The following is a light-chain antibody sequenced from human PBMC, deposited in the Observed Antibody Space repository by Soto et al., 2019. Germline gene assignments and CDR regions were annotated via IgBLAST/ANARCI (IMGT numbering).Light chain of an antibody. J-gene: IGKJ4*01. CDR3: QQANSFPLT. Sequence: IQLTQSPSSLSPSVGARVTITCRASQGINSALAWYQQKPGKAPKLLIYDVSNLQSGVPSRFSGSGSGTDFTLTISSLQPEDFATYYCQQANSFPLTFGRGTKVDIK. V-gene: IGKV1-13*02. CDR1: QGINSA. CDR2: DVS.